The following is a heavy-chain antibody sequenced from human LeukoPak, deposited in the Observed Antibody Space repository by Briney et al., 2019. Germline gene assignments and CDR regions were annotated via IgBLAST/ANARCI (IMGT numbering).Heavy chain of an antibody. CDR2: ISAYNGNT. CDR3: ARANLLRGKIAAAAY. J-gene: IGHJ4*02. V-gene: IGHV1-18*01. CDR1: GYTFTSYG. Sequence: ASVKVSCKASGYTFTSYGISWVRQAPGQGLEWMGWISAYNGNTNYAQKLQGRVTMTTDTSTSTAYMELRSLGSDDTAVYYCARANLLRGKIAAAAYWGQGTLVTVSS. D-gene: IGHD6-13*01.